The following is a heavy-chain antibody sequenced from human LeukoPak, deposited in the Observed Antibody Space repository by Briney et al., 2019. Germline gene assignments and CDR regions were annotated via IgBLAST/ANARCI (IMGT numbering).Heavy chain of an antibody. CDR2: ISGGSSTI. CDR1: GFTFSSYS. D-gene: IGHD3-22*01. V-gene: IGHV3-48*04. CDR3: ARDRGSYYSSNYYYPYYFDY. J-gene: IGHJ4*02. Sequence: GGSLRLSCAASGFTFSSYSMNWVRQAPGKGLEWVSYISGGSSTIYYADSVKGRFTVSRDNAKNSLYLHMNSLRAEDTAVYYCARDRGSYYSSNYYYPYYFDYWGQGTLVTVSS.